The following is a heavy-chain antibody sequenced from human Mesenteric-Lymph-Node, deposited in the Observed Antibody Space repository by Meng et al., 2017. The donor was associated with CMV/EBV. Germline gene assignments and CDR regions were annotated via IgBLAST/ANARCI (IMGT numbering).Heavy chain of an antibody. D-gene: IGHD4-17*01. J-gene: IGHJ4*02. V-gene: IGHV3-21*01. CDR1: GFTFSDYY. CDR2: ISSSSSYI. Sequence: GGSLRLSCAASGFTFSDYYMSWVRQAPGKGLEWVSSISSSSSYIYYADSVKGRFTISRDNAKNSLYLQMNSLRAEDTAVYYCARDKSRGDTRDFDYWGQGTLVTVSS. CDR3: ARDKSRGDTRDFDY.